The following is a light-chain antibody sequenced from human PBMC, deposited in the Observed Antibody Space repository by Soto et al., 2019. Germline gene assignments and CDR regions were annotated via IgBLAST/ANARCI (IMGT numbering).Light chain of an antibody. J-gene: IGLJ1*01. CDR3: SSYTSSYTRV. V-gene: IGLV2-14*01. Sequence: QSALTQPASVSGSPGQSITISCTGTSSDVGRYNYVSWYQQHPGKAPKLIIYDVSNRPSGVSNRFSGSKSGNTASLTISGLQAEDEADYYCSSYTSSYTRVFGSGTKLTVL. CDR1: SSDVGRYNY. CDR2: DVS.